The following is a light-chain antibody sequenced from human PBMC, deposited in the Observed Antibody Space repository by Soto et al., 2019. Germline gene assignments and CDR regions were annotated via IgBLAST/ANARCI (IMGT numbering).Light chain of an antibody. J-gene: IGKJ5*01. Sequence: EMVLTQSPGTLSLSPRERATLSCRASQSVSSSYLAWYQQKPGQAPRLLIYGASSRATGIPDRFSGSGSGTDFTLTISRLEPEDFAVYYCQQYGSSRITFGQGTRLEIK. CDR1: QSVSSSY. CDR3: QQYGSSRIT. CDR2: GAS. V-gene: IGKV3-20*01.